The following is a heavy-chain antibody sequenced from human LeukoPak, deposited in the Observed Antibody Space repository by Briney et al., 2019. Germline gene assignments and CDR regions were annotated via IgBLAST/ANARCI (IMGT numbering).Heavy chain of an antibody. CDR1: GYTFTGYY. Sequence: ASVKVSCKASGYTFTGYYMHWVRQAPGQGLEWMGWINPNSGGTNYAQKFQGRVTMTRDTSISTAYMELSRLRSDDTAVYYCARDEYYGDYPIDYWGQGTLVTVSS. D-gene: IGHD4-17*01. CDR2: INPNSGGT. J-gene: IGHJ4*02. V-gene: IGHV1-2*02. CDR3: ARDEYYGDYPIDY.